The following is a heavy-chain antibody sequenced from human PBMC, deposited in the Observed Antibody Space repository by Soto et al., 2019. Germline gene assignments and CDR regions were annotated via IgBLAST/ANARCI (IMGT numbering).Heavy chain of an antibody. CDR2: ISYDGSNK. CDR1: GFTFSSYA. V-gene: IGHV3-30-3*01. Sequence: QVQLVESGGGVVQPGRSLRLSCAASGFTFSSYAMHWVRQAPGKGLEWVAVISYDGSNKYYADSVKGRFTSSRDNSKNPLYLQMNSLSAEDTAVYYCARDGRLGGWPNFDYWGQGTLVTVSS. D-gene: IGHD6-19*01. CDR3: ARDGRLGGWPNFDY. J-gene: IGHJ4*02.